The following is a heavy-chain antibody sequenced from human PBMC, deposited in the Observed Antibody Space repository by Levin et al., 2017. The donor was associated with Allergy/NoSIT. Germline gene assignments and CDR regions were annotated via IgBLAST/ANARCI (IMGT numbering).Heavy chain of an antibody. CDR2: IYYSGST. Sequence: KPGGSLRLSCTVSGGSISGGGYHWTWIRQHPEKGLEWIGYIYYSGSTFYNPSLKSRLMISVDTSKNQFSLNVSSVTAADTAVYYCAREDGSTFDFWGQGALVTVAS. V-gene: IGHV4-31*03. CDR1: GGSISGGGYH. D-gene: IGHD2-2*03. CDR3: AREDGSTFDF. J-gene: IGHJ4*02.